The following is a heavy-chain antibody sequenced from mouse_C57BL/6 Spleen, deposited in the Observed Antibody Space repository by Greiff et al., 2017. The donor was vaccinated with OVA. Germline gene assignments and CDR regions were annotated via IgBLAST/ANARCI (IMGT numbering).Heavy chain of an antibody. V-gene: IGHV5-17*01. CDR3: ARERLLGY. CDR2: ISSGSSTI. CDR1: GFTFSDYG. J-gene: IGHJ2*01. D-gene: IGHD1-1*01. Sequence: ESGGGLVKPGGSLKLSCAASGFTFSDYGMHWVRQAPEKGLEWVAYISSGSSTIYYADTVKGRFTISRDNAKNTLFLQMTGLRSEDTAMYYCARERLLGYWGQGTTLTVSS.